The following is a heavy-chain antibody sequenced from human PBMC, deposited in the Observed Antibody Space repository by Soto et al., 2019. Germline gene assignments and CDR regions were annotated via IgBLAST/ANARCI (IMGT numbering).Heavy chain of an antibody. CDR3: AREGDYADLTY. CDR1: GGSISSYY. V-gene: IGHV4-59*01. J-gene: IGHJ4*02. Sequence: SETLSLTCTVSGGSISSYYWSWIRQPPGKGLEWIGYIYYSGSTNYNPSLKSRVTISVDTSKNQFSLRLSSVTAADTAVYYCAREGDYADLTYWGQGTLVTVSS. CDR2: IYYSGST. D-gene: IGHD4-17*01.